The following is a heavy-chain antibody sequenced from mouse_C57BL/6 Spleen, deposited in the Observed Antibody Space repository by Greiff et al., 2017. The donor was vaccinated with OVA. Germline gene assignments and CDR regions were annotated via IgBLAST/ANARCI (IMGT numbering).Heavy chain of an antibody. D-gene: IGHD1-1*01. CDR2: IDPEDGET. CDR1: GFNITDYY. CDR3: ASQGTTVDATDY. J-gene: IGHJ2*01. V-gene: IGHV14-2*01. Sequence: EVQLVESGAELVKPGASVKLSCTASGFNITDYYMHWVKQRTEKGLEWIGRIDPEDGETKYDPKFQGKATITVDTSSNTAYLQLSSLTSEDSAVYYCASQGTTVDATDYWGQGTTLTVSS.